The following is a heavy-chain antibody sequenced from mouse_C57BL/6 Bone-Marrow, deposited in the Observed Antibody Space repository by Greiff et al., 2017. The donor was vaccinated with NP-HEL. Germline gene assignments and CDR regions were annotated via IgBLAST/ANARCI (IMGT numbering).Heavy chain of an antibody. J-gene: IGHJ1*03. CDR2: IYPRDGST. D-gene: IGHD2-3*01. V-gene: IGHV1-78*01. CDR1: GYTFTDHT. Sequence: QVQLQQSDAELVKPGASVKISCKVSGYTFTDHTIHWMKQRPEQGLEWIGYIYPRDGSTKYNEKFKGKATLTADKSSSTAYMQLNSLTSEDSAVYFCARLSYDGYFYWYFDVWGTGTTVTVSS. CDR3: ARLSYDGYFYWYFDV.